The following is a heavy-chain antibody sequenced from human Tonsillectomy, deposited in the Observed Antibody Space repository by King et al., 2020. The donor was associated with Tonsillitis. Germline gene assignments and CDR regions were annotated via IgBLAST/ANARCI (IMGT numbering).Heavy chain of an antibody. CDR2: ISWIGVSK. D-gene: IGHD4-11*01. CDR3: AKDIGIASMTTVTLFYYYGMDV. Sequence: VQLVESGGGLVQPGRSLRLSCAASGFTFDDYAMHWVRQAPGKGLEWVSGISWIGVSKGYADPGRAGFTISRDNAKNSLYLQMNSLRAEDTALYYCAKDIGIASMTTVTLFYYYGMDVWGQGTTVTVSS. V-gene: IGHV3-9*01. J-gene: IGHJ6*02. CDR1: GFTFDDYA.